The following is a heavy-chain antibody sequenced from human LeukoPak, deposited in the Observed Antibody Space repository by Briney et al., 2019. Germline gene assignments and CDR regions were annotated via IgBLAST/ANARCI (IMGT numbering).Heavy chain of an antibody. D-gene: IGHD1-14*01. CDR3: ARKSKPQTSPGYYGMDV. CDR2: INPSGGST. V-gene: IGHV1-46*01. J-gene: IGHJ6*02. CDR1: GYTFTSYY. Sequence: GASVKLSCKASGYTFTSYYMHWVRQTPGQGLEWMGIINPSGGSTSYAQKFQGRVTMTRDTSTSTVYMELSSLRSEDTAVYYCARKSKPQTSPGYYGMDVWGQGTTVTVSS.